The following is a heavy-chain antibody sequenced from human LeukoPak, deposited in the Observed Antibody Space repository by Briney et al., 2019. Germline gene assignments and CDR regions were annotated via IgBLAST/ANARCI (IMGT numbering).Heavy chain of an antibody. J-gene: IGHJ6*03. D-gene: IGHD4/OR15-4a*01. Sequence: ASVKVSCKASGGTFSGYAISWVRQAPGQGLEWMGRIIPIFGTANYAQKFQGRVTITADKSTSTAYMELSSLRSEDTAVYYCARPGLTRTFEDYMDVWGKGTTVTVSS. CDR1: GGTFSGYA. CDR3: ARPGLTRTFEDYMDV. CDR2: IIPIFGTA. V-gene: IGHV1-69*06.